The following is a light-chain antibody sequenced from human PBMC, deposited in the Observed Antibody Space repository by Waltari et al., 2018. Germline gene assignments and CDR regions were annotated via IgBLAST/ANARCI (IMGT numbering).Light chain of an antibody. CDR2: QDS. V-gene: IGLV3-1*01. CDR3: QAWDSSTGV. Sequence: LTQPRSVSGSPGQSVTISCSGDKLGDKYACWYQQKQGQSPVLVIYQDSKRPSGIPERFSGSNSGNTATLTISGTQAMDEADYYCQAWDSSTGVFGTGTKVTVL. J-gene: IGLJ1*01. CDR1: KLGDKY.